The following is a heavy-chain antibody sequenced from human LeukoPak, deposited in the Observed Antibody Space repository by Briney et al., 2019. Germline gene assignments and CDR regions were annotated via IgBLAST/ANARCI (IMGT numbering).Heavy chain of an antibody. D-gene: IGHD2-8*01. Sequence: SQTLSLTCAISGDSVSSNSAAWNWIRQSPSRGLEWLGRTYYKSKWYYDYAVSVSSRITVNPDTSKNQFSLQLNSVTPEDTAVYYCAREGLSGVTKNWFDPWGQGTLVTVSS. V-gene: IGHV6-1*01. CDR2: TYYKSKWYY. CDR3: AREGLSGVTKNWFDP. CDR1: GDSVSSNSAA. J-gene: IGHJ5*02.